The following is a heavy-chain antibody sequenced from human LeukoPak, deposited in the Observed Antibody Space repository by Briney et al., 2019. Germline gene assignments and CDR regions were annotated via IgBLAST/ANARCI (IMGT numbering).Heavy chain of an antibody. V-gene: IGHV1-18*01. Sequence: ASAKVSCKASGYTFTSYGISWVRQAPGQGLEWMGWISAYNGNTNYAQKLQGRVTMTTDTSTSTAYMELRSLRSDDTAVYYCASGDGYNSGGSNDYWGQGTLVTVSS. CDR3: ASGDGYNSGGSNDY. CDR1: GYTFTSYG. J-gene: IGHJ4*02. CDR2: ISAYNGNT. D-gene: IGHD5-24*01.